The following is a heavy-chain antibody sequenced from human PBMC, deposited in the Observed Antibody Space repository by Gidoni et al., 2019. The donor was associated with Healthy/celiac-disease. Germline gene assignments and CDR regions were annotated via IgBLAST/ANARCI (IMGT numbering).Heavy chain of an antibody. CDR3: TRDLGSGFSVDYFDY. J-gene: IGHJ4*02. V-gene: IGHV3-49*03. CDR1: VFTFCDYA. CDR2: IRSKAYGGKT. D-gene: IGHD3-10*01. Sequence: EVQLVESGGGLVQPGRSLILSCTASVFTFCDYAMSWFRQAPGKGLEWVGFIRSKAYGGKTEYAAYGKGRFNSSRDDSKSIAYLQMNSLKTEDTAVYYCTRDLGSGFSVDYFDYWGQGTLVTVSS.